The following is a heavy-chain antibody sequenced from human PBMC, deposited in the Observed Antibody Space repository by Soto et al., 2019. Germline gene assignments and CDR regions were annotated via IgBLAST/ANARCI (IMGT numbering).Heavy chain of an antibody. Sequence: VQLLESGGGLVQPGGSLRLSCAASGFSFSTNAMSWVRQAPGKGLEWVSGISASGGNTYYADSVKGRFTISRDNSKTTLYLQMNSLRAGDTAVYYCAKDFYSTSYSTSSFSAFDFWGQGTVVTVSS. CDR1: GFSFSTNA. CDR3: AKDFYSTSYSTSSFSAFDF. V-gene: IGHV3-23*01. D-gene: IGHD6-6*01. J-gene: IGHJ3*01. CDR2: ISASGGNT.